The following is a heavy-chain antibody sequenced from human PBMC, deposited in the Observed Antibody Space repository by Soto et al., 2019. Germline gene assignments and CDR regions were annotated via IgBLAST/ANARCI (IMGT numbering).Heavy chain of an antibody. CDR2: IWYDGSNK. J-gene: IGHJ4*02. Sequence: GGSLRLSCAASGFTFSSYGMHWVRQAPGKGLEWVAVIWYDGSNKYYADSVKGRFTISRDNSKNTLYLQMNSLRAEDTAVYYCARGAGFAGSGYYYFDYWGQGTMVTVYS. V-gene: IGHV3-33*01. CDR1: GFTFSSYG. D-gene: IGHD3-3*01. CDR3: ARGAGFAGSGYYYFDY.